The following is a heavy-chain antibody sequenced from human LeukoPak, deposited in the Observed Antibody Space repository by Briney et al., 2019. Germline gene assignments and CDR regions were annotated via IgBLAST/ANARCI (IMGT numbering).Heavy chain of an antibody. V-gene: IGHV3-11*04. D-gene: IGHD3-16*02. Sequence: GGSLRLSCAASGFSVSTNFMTWVRQAPGKGLEWVSYISSSGSTIHYADSVKGRFTISRDNAKNSLYLQMNSLRAEDTAVYYCARDYFTFGGVIVASWGQGTLVTVSS. CDR3: ARDYFTFGGVIVAS. J-gene: IGHJ5*02. CDR1: GFSVSTNF. CDR2: ISSSGSTI.